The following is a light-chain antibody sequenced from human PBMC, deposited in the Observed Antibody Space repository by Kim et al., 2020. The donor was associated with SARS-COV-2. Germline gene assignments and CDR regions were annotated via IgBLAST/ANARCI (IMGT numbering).Light chain of an antibody. CDR2: GAS. CDR3: QQYNNRPRT. V-gene: IGKV3-15*01. Sequence: EILMTQSPATLSVSPGERATLSCRASQSVSSNLAWYQQTPGQAPRLLIYGASTRATGIPARFSGSGSGTEFTLTISSLQSEDFAVYYCQQYNNRPRTFGQGTKVDIK. J-gene: IGKJ1*01. CDR1: QSVSSN.